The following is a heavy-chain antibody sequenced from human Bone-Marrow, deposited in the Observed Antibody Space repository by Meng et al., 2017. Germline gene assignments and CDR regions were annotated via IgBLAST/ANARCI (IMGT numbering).Heavy chain of an antibody. V-gene: IGHV1-3*01. J-gene: IGHJ4*02. CDR1: GYSSTSYG. Sequence: QVQLVQSGAELKKPGASVKVSCQASGYSSTSYGMPWLRQAPGQRPEWMGWIYPADGNRRYSQKFQDRLTITTDTFARTAYMELSSLRSEDTAVYFCARDERGGPYYFDYWGQGTLVTVSS. CDR2: IYPADGNR. CDR3: ARDERGGPYYFDY.